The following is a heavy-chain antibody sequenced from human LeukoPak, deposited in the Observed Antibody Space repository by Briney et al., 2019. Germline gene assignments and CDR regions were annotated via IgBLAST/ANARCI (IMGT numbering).Heavy chain of an antibody. CDR1: GGSFSGYY. CDR2: INHSGST. CDR3: SRSDTAMEYFD. Sequence: SETLSLTCAVYGGSFSGYYWSWIRQPPGKGLEWIGEINHSGSTNYNPSLKSRVTISVDTSNNQFSLKLSSVTAAATAVYYCSRSDTAMEYFDWGQGTLVTVSS. J-gene: IGHJ4*02. D-gene: IGHD5-18*01. V-gene: IGHV4-34*01.